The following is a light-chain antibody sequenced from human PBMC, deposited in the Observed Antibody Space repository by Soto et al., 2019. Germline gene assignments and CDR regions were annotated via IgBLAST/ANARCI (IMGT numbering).Light chain of an antibody. CDR1: SSNIGAGYD. CDR3: QSSDSSLRGLVV. J-gene: IGLJ2*01. Sequence: QSVLTQPPSVSGAPGQRVTISCTGSSSNIGAGYDVHWYQQLPGTAPKLLIYGNSNRPSGVPDRFSGSKSGTSASLAITGLQAADEADYYCQSSDSSLRGLVVFGGGTKLTVL. CDR2: GNS. V-gene: IGLV1-40*01.